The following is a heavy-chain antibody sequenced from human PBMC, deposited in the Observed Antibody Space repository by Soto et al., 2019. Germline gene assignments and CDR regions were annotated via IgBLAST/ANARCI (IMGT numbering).Heavy chain of an antibody. CDR2: ISAYNGNT. V-gene: IGHV1-18*01. Sequence: QVQLVQSGAEVKKPGASVKVSCKASGYTFASYAISWMRQAPGQGLEWMGWISAYNGNTNYAQKLQGRVTMTTDTSTSTAYMELXXXXXXXXXXXXXXXXXXXXXYXGQGTLVTVSS. J-gene: IGHJ4*02. CDR1: GYTFASYA. CDR3: XXXXXXXXY.